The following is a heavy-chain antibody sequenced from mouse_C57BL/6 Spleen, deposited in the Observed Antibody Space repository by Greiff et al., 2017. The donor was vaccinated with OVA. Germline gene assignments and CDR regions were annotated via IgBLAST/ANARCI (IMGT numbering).Heavy chain of an antibody. J-gene: IGHJ1*03. CDR1: GFNIKDYY. D-gene: IGHD1-1*01. CDR2: IDPEAGET. CDR3: ARPYYYGSSPYWYFDV. Sequence: EVQLQQSGAELVKPGASVKLSCTASGFNIKDYYMHWVKQRTEQGLEWIGRIDPEAGETKYAPKFQGKATITADTSSNTAYLQLSSLTSEDTAVYYCARPYYYGSSPYWYFDVWGTGTTVTVSS. V-gene: IGHV14-2*01.